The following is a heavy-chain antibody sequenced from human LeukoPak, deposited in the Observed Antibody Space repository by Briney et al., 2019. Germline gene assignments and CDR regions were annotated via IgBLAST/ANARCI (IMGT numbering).Heavy chain of an antibody. CDR1: GFAVKSSY. Sequence: PGGSLRLSCAASGFAVKSSYMNWVRQAPGKGLEWFSVLYAGGESYYADSVLGRFTISRDNSNNTVFLEMNSLTADDTAVYFCARDSAGNQYSSGNFDLWGQGTLVTVSS. V-gene: IGHV3-53*01. D-gene: IGHD3-10*01. CDR2: LYAGGES. J-gene: IGHJ4*02. CDR3: ARDSAGNQYSSGNFDL.